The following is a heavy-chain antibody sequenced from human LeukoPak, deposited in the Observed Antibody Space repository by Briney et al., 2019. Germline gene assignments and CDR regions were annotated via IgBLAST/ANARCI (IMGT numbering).Heavy chain of an antibody. D-gene: IGHD6-13*01. J-gene: IGHJ2*01. CDR1: GGSFSGCY. Sequence: SETLSLTCAVYGGSFSGCYWNWIRQPPGKGLEWIGVINHSGSTDYNPSLKSRVTISVDTSKNQFSLKLSSVTAADTAVYYCARDGIAAAGTIWYFDLWGRGTLVTVSS. V-gene: IGHV4-34*01. CDR2: INHSGST. CDR3: ARDGIAAAGTIWYFDL.